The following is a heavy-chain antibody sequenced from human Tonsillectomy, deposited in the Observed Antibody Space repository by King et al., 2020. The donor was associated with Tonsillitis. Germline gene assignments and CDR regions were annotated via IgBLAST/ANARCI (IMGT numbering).Heavy chain of an antibody. CDR2: ISYDGSNK. V-gene: IGHV3-30*18. D-gene: IGHD2-15*01. CDR3: AKDGYCSGGSCYNFDY. J-gene: IGHJ4*02. CDR1: GFTFSSYG. Sequence: VQLVESGGGVVQPGRSLRLSCAASGFTFSSYGMHWVRQAPGKGLEWVAVISYDGSNKYYADSVKGRFTISRDNSKNTLYPQMNSLRAEDTAVYYCAKDGYCSGGSCYNFDYWGQGTLVTVSS.